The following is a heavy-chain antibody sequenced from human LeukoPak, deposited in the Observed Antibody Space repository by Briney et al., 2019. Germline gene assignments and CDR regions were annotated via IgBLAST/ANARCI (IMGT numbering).Heavy chain of an antibody. Sequence: SETLSLTCTVSGGSISSYYWSWIRQPPGKGLEWIGYIYYSGSTNYNPSLKSRVTISVDTSKNQFSLKLSSVTAADTAVYYCARDRRFHIVVVPAAIRGGWFDPWGQGTLVTVSS. CDR2: IYYSGST. CDR1: GGSISSYY. V-gene: IGHV4-59*12. CDR3: ARDRRFHIVVVPAAIRGGWFDP. J-gene: IGHJ5*02. D-gene: IGHD2-2*02.